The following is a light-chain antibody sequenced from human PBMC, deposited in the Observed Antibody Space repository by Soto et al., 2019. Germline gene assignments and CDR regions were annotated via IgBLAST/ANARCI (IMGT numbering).Light chain of an antibody. Sequence: DLQMTQSPSSLSASVGDRVTITCRASQSISSYLNWYQRKPGKAPKLLIYAASSLQSGVASRFSGSGSGTDLTLTISSLQPEDFATYYCQQSYSTPPITFGQGTRLEIK. J-gene: IGKJ5*01. V-gene: IGKV1-39*01. CDR2: AAS. CDR1: QSISSY. CDR3: QQSYSTPPIT.